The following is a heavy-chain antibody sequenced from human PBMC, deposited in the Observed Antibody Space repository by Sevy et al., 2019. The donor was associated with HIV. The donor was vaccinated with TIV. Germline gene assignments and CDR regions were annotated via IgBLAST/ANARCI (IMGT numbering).Heavy chain of an antibody. D-gene: IGHD2-15*01. CDR1: GYSMSNGYY. J-gene: IGHJ6*02. V-gene: IGHV4-38-2*02. CDR3: ARASGGHMLDYYGMDV. Sequence: SETLSLTCSVSGYSMSNGYYWGWIRQTPGKGLEWIANIYHGGTTNYNPSHESRALISIDTSKNQFSLRLTSVTAADTAIYYCARASGGHMLDYYGMDVWGQGTTFTVSS. CDR2: IYHGGTT.